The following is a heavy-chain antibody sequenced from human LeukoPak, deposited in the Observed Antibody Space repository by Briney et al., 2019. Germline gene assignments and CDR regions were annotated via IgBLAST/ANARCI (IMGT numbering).Heavy chain of an antibody. CDR2: IIPILGIA. CDR3: ARDAGDYDYVWGSYQTKYNWFDP. V-gene: IGHV1-69*04. Sequence: GASVKVSCKASGGTFSSYAISWVRQAPGQGLEWMGRIIPILGIANYAQKFQGRVTITADKSTSTAYMELSSLRSEDTAVYYCARDAGDYDYVWGSYQTKYNWFDPWGQGTLVTVSS. CDR1: GGTFSSYA. J-gene: IGHJ5*02. D-gene: IGHD3-16*02.